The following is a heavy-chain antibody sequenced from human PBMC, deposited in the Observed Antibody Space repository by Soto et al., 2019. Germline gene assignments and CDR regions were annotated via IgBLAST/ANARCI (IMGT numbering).Heavy chain of an antibody. CDR2: IKSESDGGTA. V-gene: IGHV3-15*07. J-gene: IGHJ6*02. CDR3: STGFCIGNYCYHDGMEA. D-gene: IGHD3-3*01. CDR1: GFPFAKAW. Sequence: GGSLRLSCATSGFPFAKAWMNWVRLAPGKGLEWVGHIKSESDGGTAEYAAPVTGRFIISRDDSKNMVFLQMNNLKTEDTGVYYCSTGFCIGNYCYHDGMEAWGQGTTVTVSS.